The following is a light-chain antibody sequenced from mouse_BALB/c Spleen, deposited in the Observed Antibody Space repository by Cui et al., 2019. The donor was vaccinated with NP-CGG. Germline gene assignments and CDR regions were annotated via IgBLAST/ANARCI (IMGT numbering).Light chain of an antibody. CDR3: ALWYSNHWV. CDR1: TGAVTTTNY. V-gene: IGLV1*01. CDR2: GTN. J-gene: IGLJ1*01. Sequence: QSVVTQESSLTTSPGETFTLTCRSLTGAVTTTNYANWVQEKPDHLFTGLIGGTNNRAPGVPARFSGSLMGDKAALTITGEQTEDEAIYFCALWYSNHWVFGGGTKLTVL.